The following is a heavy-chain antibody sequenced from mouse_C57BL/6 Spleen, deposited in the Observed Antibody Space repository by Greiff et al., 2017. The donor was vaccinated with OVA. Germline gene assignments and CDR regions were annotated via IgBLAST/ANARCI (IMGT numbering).Heavy chain of an antibody. Sequence: VKLMESGAELVRPGTSVKVSCKASGYAFTNYLIEWVKQRPGQGLEWIGVINPGSGGTNYNEKFKGKATLTADKSSSTAYMQLSSLTSEDSAVYFCARSGLGKFPLDYWGQGTTLTVSS. D-gene: IGHD2-1*01. CDR2: INPGSGGT. CDR1: GYAFTNYL. CDR3: ARSGLGKFPLDY. J-gene: IGHJ2*01. V-gene: IGHV1-54*01.